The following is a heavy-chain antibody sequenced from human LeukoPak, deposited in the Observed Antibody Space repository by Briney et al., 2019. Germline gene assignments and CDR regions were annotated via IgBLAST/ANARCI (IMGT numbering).Heavy chain of an antibody. Sequence: ASVKVSCKASGGTFSSYAISWVRQAPGQGLEWMGGIIPLFGTANYAQKFQGRVTITADESTSTAYMELSSLRSEDTAVYYCARGVRYCSSTSCSEYFHHWGQGTLVTVSS. V-gene: IGHV1-69*13. CDR1: GGTFSSYA. D-gene: IGHD2-2*01. J-gene: IGHJ1*01. CDR2: IIPLFGTA. CDR3: ARGVRYCSSTSCSEYFHH.